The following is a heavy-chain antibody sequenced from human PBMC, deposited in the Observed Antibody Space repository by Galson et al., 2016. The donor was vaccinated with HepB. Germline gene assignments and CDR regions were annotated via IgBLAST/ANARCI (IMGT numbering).Heavy chain of an antibody. J-gene: IGHJ4*02. CDR3: TRDLSVYERAFDY. V-gene: IGHV3-48*02. CDR1: GFAFSTYH. D-gene: IGHD5/OR15-5a*01. Sequence: SLRLSCAASGFAFSTYHMNWVRQAPGKGLEWVSFIATANTFTQYADSVKGRFTVSRDDAKDSLYLHMNSLRDEDTAVYYCTRDLSVYERAFDYWGQGTLVSVSS. CDR2: IATANTFT.